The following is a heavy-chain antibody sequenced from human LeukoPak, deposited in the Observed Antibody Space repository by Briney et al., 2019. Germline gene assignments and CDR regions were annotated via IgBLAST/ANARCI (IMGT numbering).Heavy chain of an antibody. D-gene: IGHD5-12*01. V-gene: IGHV1-46*01. CDR2: INPSGGST. CDR3: ARGRTYSGYDYYYYYYMDV. Sequence: ASVKVSCKASGYTFTSYYMHWVRQAPGQGLEWMGIINPSGGSTSYAQKFQGRVTMTRDRSTSTVYMELSSLRSEDTAVYYCARGRTYSGYDYYYYYYMDVWGKGTTVTVSS. J-gene: IGHJ6*03. CDR1: GYTFTSYY.